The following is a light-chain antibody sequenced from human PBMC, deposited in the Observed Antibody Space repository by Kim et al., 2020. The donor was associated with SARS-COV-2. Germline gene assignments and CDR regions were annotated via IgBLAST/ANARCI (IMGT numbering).Light chain of an antibody. J-gene: IGKJ5*01. Sequence: EIVMTQSPATPSLSPAERATLSCRATKRISSSLAWYQQKLGQASRVLIYGASARATGIPARFSGSGSGTEFTRTISNLQSADFAVCYCQVYAYWRAFGQGTRLEIK. V-gene: IGKV3-15*01. CDR2: GAS. CDR1: KRISSS. CDR3: QVYAYWRA.